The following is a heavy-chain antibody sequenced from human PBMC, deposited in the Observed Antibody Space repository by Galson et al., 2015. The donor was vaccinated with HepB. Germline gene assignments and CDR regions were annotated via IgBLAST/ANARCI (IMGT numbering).Heavy chain of an antibody. Sequence: SLRLSCAASGFTFSNAWLTWVRQAPGKGLEWVARIKSMTDAGTTDYAAPLKGRFTISRDDSKNTLYLQINSLKIEDTAVYYCTTLRARYGLFYGMDVWGQGTTVTVSS. J-gene: IGHJ6*02. CDR2: IKSMTDAGTT. CDR1: GFTFSNAW. D-gene: IGHD4-17*01. CDR3: TTLRARYGLFYGMDV. V-gene: IGHV3-15*01.